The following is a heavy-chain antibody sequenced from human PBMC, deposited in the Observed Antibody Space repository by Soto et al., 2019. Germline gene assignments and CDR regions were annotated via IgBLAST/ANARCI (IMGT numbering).Heavy chain of an antibody. CDR1: GFTFSSYG. CDR3: AKDFSRGPGVLRAFDL. D-gene: IGHD3-3*01. V-gene: IGHV3-30*18. Sequence: QEQLVESGGGVVQPGTSLRLSCAASGFTFSSYGIHWVRRAPGKGLEWVAVISHDGSKKYYADSVTGRFTISRDNSKNTLYLQMNSLRAEDTAVYFCAKDFSRGPGVLRAFDLWGQGTVVTVSS. CDR2: ISHDGSKK. J-gene: IGHJ3*01.